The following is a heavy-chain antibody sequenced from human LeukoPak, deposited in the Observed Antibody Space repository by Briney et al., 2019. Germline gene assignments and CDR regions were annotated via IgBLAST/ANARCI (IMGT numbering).Heavy chain of an antibody. J-gene: IGHJ1*01. Sequence: ASVKVSCKASGGTFSSYAISWVRQAPGQGLEWMGRIIPIFGTANYAQKFQGRVTITADKSTSTAYMEPSSLRSEDTAVYYCARFLLGYFQHWGQGTLVTVSS. CDR3: ARFLLGYFQH. V-gene: IGHV1-69*06. CDR2: IIPIFGTA. CDR1: GGTFSSYA.